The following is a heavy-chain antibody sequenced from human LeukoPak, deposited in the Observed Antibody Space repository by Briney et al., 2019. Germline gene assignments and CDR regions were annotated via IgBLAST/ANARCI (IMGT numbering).Heavy chain of an antibody. CDR3: ARARDYLYSSGWYGY. Sequence: PSETLSLTCAVSGASINDFYWTWIRQPPGKGLEWIGYVYYGGSTNYNPSLKSRVSMSVDTSKNQFSLTLTSVTVADTAFYYCARARDYLYSSGWYGYWGQGTLVTVSS. J-gene: IGHJ4*02. CDR2: VYYGGST. V-gene: IGHV4-59*01. CDR1: GASINDFY. D-gene: IGHD6-19*01.